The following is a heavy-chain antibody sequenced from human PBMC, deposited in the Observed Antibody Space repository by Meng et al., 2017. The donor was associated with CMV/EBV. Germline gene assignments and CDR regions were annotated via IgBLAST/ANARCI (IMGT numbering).Heavy chain of an antibody. Sequence: QFPRVQYGAEVKMPGASVKVSCKASGYTFPSYGISWVRQAHGQGLEWMGWISAYNGNTNYAQKLQGRVTMTTDTSTSTAYMELRSLRSDDTAVYYCATDILTHFDYWGQGTLVTVSS. CDR3: ATDILTHFDY. CDR2: ISAYNGNT. CDR1: GYTFPSYG. J-gene: IGHJ4*02. V-gene: IGHV1-18*01. D-gene: IGHD3-9*01.